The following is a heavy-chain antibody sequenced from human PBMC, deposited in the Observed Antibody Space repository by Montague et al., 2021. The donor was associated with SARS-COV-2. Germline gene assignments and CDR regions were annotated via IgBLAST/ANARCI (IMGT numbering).Heavy chain of an antibody. CDR2: INHSGTT. Sequence: SETLSLTCAVFDGSFSDFYWSWIRQPPGEGLEWIGEINHSGTTYXXPSLKIRVTISVDTSKNQFSLKLNSVTAADAAVYYCASGDDNGSGYLDVWGKGTTVTVSS. V-gene: IGHV4-34*01. J-gene: IGHJ6*03. CDR3: ASGDDNGSGYLDV. D-gene: IGHD1-26*01. CDR1: DGSFSDFY.